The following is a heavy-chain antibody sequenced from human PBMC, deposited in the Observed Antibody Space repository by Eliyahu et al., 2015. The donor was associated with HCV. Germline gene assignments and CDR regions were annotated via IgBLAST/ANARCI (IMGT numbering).Heavy chain of an antibody. Sequence: QGQLVESGGGVVQPGRXLXLSCVVXGFTFSSYGMHWVRQAPGKGLEXVAVISYDGSNKYYADSVKGRFTISRDNSKNTLYLQMNSLRAEDTSVYYCAKTRTNSDTYSVIRRSDAFDIWGQGTMVTVSS. V-gene: IGHV3-30*18. CDR1: GFTFSSYG. J-gene: IGHJ3*02. D-gene: IGHD2-15*01. CDR3: AKTRTNSDTYSVIRRSDAFDI. CDR2: ISYDGSNK.